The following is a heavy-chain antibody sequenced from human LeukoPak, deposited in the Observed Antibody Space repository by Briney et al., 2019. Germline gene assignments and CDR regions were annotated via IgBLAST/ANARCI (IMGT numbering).Heavy chain of an antibody. CDR2: ISSSSSYI. CDR1: GFTFSSYS. V-gene: IGHV3-21*01. J-gene: IGHJ6*02. CDR3: ASASGYGDYYGMDV. D-gene: IGHD5-12*01. Sequence: GGSLRLSCAASGFTFSSYSMNWVRQAPGKGLEWVSSISSSSSYIYYADSVKGRFTISRDNAKNSLYLQMNSLRAEDTAVYYCASASGYGDYYGMDVWGQGTTVTVS.